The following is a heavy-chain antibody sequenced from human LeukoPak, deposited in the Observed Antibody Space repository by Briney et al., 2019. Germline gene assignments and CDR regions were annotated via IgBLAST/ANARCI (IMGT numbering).Heavy chain of an antibody. J-gene: IGHJ5*02. Sequence: SVKVSCKASGGTFSSYAISWVRQAPGQGLEWMGRIIPIFGTANYAQKFQGRVTITTGESTSTAYMELSSLRSEDTAVYYCARDHSSSGEGNWFDPWGQGTLVTVSS. V-gene: IGHV1-69*05. CDR3: ARDHSSSGEGNWFDP. D-gene: IGHD6-6*01. CDR2: IIPIFGTA. CDR1: GGTFSSYA.